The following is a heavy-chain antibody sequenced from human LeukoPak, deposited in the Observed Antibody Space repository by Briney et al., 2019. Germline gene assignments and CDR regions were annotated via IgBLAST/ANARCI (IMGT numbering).Heavy chain of an antibody. Sequence: SETLSLTCTVSGGSISSYYWSWIRQPPGKGLEWIGYIYYSGSTNYNPSLKSRVTILVNTSKNQFSLKLSSVTAADTAVYYCARRTGWRRFDYWGQATLVTVSS. CDR1: GGSISSYY. J-gene: IGHJ4*02. CDR3: ARRTGWRRFDY. V-gene: IGHV4-59*12. CDR2: IYYSGST. D-gene: IGHD6-19*01.